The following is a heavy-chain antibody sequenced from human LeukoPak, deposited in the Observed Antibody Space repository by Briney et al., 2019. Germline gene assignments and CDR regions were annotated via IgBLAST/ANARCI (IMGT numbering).Heavy chain of an antibody. CDR1: GGSISSYY. D-gene: IGHD2-8*02. CDR3: ATWSIATSSFDY. CDR2: IYYSGST. V-gene: IGHV4-59*01. Sequence: SETLSLTCTVSGGSISSYYWSCIRQPPGKGLEWIGYIYYSGSTNYNPSLKSRVTISLDTSKNQFSLKLSSVTAADTAVYYCATWSIATSSFDYWGRGTLVTVSS. J-gene: IGHJ4*02.